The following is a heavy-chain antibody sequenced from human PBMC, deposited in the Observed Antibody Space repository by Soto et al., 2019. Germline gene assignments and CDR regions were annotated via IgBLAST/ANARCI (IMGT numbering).Heavy chain of an antibody. CDR2: IIPIFGTA. D-gene: IGHD2-15*01. J-gene: IGHJ4*02. CDR3: AQGGVVVVAATPFHFDY. CDR1: GGTFSSYA. Sequence: SVEVSCKASGGTFSSYAISWVRQAPGQGLEWMGGIIPIFGTANYAQKFQGRVTITADKSTSTAYMELSSLRSEDTAVYYCAQGGVVVVAATPFHFDYWGQGTLVTVSS. V-gene: IGHV1-69*06.